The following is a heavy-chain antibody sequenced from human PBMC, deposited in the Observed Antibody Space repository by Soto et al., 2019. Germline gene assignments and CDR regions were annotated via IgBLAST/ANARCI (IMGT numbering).Heavy chain of an antibody. CDR2: IYPGDSDT. Sequence: GVSLKGSWKGSVYAFSGDGVGWVRKMPGKGLEWMGIIYPGDSDTRYSPSFQGQVTISADKSISTAYLQWSSLKASDTAMYYCATAGAPARPFGYWGQGTLVTVSS. J-gene: IGHJ4*02. CDR1: VYAFSGDG. CDR3: ATAGAPARPFGY. D-gene: IGHD6-6*01. V-gene: IGHV5-51*03.